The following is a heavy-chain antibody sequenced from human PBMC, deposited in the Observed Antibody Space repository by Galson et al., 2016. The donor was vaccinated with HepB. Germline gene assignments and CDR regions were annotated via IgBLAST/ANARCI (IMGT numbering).Heavy chain of an antibody. CDR3: ARGSSSWRYYYYYGMDV. D-gene: IGHD6-13*01. Sequence: SLRLSCAASGFTFSSYAMHWVRQAPGKGLEWVAVISYDGSNKYNADSVKGRFTIPRDNSKNTLYLQMNSLRAEDTAVYYCARGSSSWRYYYYYGMDVWGQGTTVTVSS. J-gene: IGHJ6*02. CDR2: ISYDGSNK. V-gene: IGHV3-30-3*01. CDR1: GFTFSSYA.